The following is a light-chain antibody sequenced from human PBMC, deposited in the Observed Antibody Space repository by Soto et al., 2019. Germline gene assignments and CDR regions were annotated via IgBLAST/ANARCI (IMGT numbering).Light chain of an antibody. CDR1: SSDVGGYNY. V-gene: IGLV2-11*01. CDR3: CSHAGSYTYV. CDR2: DVT. J-gene: IGLJ1*01. Sequence: QSALTQPRSVSGSPGQSLTISCTGTSSDVGGYNYASWYQQYPGKVPKLMIYDVTKRPSGVPDRFSGSKSGNTASLTISGLQAEDEADYYCCSHAGSYTYVFGTGTKLTVL.